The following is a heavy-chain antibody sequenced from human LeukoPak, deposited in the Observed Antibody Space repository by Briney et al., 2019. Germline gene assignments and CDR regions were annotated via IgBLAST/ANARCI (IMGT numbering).Heavy chain of an antibody. V-gene: IGHV1-69*05. CDR1: GGTFSSYA. CDR2: IIPIFGTA. J-gene: IGHJ4*02. Sequence: SVKVSCKASGGTFSSYAISWVRQAPGQGLEWMGRIIPIFGTANYAQKFQGRVTITTDESTSTAYMELSSLRSEDTAVYYCARDLDDSSCFDYWGQGTLVTVSS. CDR3: ARDLDDSSCFDY. D-gene: IGHD6-19*01.